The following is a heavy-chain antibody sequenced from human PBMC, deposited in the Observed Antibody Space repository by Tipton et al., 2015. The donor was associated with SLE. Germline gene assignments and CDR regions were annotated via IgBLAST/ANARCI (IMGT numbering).Heavy chain of an antibody. J-gene: IGHJ4*02. CDR2: IYYSGST. CDR1: GGSISNFY. CDR3: ARATSSLCYVDY. Sequence: TLSLTCTVSGGSISNFYWSWIRQPPGKGLEWIGYIYYSGSTNYNPSLRSLVTMSLDMSKNQFSLKQSSVTAADTAVYYCARATSSLCYVDYWGRVTLVTVPS. D-gene: IGHD6-6*01. V-gene: IGHV4-59*01.